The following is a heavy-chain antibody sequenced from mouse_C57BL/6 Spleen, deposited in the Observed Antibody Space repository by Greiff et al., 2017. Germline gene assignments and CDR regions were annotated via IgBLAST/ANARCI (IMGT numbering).Heavy chain of an antibody. D-gene: IGHD2-12*01. CDR2: IEPSDSYT. Sequence: QVQLQQSGAGLVRPGTSVKLSCKASGYTFTSYWMHWVKQRPGQGLEWIGVIEPSDSYTNYNQKFKGKATLTVDTSSSPAYMQLSSLTSEDSAVYYCAREGTTFYYFDYWGQGTTLTVSS. V-gene: IGHV1-59*01. CDR1: GYTFTSYW. CDR3: AREGTTFYYFDY. J-gene: IGHJ2*01.